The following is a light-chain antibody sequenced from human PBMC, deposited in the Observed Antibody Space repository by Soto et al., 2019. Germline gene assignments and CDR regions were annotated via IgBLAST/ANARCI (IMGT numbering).Light chain of an antibody. Sequence: EIVMTQSPATLSVSPGERATLSCRASQSISSNLAWYQQKPGQAPRLLISAASTRATGVPARFSGSGSGTDFTLTISSLEPEDFAVYYCQQRSNWPPGITFGPGTKVDIK. J-gene: IGKJ3*01. CDR2: AAS. CDR1: QSISSN. V-gene: IGKV3-11*01. CDR3: QQRSNWPPGIT.